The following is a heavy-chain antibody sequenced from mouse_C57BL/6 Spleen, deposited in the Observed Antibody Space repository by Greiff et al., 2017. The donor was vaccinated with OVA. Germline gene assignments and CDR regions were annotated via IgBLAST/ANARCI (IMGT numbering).Heavy chain of an antibody. CDR2: INPNNGGT. J-gene: IGHJ1*03. CDR1: GYTFTDYY. D-gene: IGHD2-3*01. Sequence: EVQLQQSGPELVKPGASVKISCKASGYTFTDYYMNWVKQSHGKSLEWIGDINPNNGGTSYNQKFKGKATLTVDKSSSTAYMELRSLTSEDSAVYYCARLGGYYGYWYFDVWGTGTTVTVSS. CDR3: ARLGGYYGYWYFDV. V-gene: IGHV1-26*01.